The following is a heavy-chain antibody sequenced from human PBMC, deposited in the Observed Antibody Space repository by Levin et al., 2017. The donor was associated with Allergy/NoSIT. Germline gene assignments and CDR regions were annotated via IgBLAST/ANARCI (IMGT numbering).Heavy chain of an antibody. Sequence: GASVKVSCKASGGTFSSYAISWVRQAPGQGLEWMGGIIPIFGTANYAQKFQGRVTITADESTSTAYMELSSLRSEDTAVYYCARDIYGSGSYSPYYYGMDVWGQGTTVTVSS. V-gene: IGHV1-69*13. CDR1: GGTFSSYA. J-gene: IGHJ6*02. CDR3: ARDIYGSGSYSPYYYGMDV. CDR2: IIPIFGTA. D-gene: IGHD3-10*01.